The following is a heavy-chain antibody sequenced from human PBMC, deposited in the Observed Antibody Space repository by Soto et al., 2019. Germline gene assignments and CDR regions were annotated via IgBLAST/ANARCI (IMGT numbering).Heavy chain of an antibody. CDR3: ARARGSRPDWFDP. Sequence: SETRSLTCTVSGGSVSSGSYYWSWIRQPPGKGLEWIGYIYYSGSTNYNPSLKSRVTISVDTSKNQFSLKLSSVTAADTAVYYCARARGSRPDWFDPWGQGTLVTVSS. D-gene: IGHD3-16*01. J-gene: IGHJ5*02. V-gene: IGHV4-61*01. CDR1: GGSVSSGSYY. CDR2: IYYSGST.